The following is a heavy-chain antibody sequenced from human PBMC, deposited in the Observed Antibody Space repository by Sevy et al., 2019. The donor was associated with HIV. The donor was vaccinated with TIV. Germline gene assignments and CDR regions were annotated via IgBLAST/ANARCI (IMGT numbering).Heavy chain of an antibody. CDR2: IWFDGSNK. CDR1: GFTFNSYG. J-gene: IGHJ4*02. D-gene: IGHD4-17*01. CDR3: GRDLEFYDYGDYGPAFTPDY. V-gene: IGHV3-33*01. Sequence: GGSLRLSCATSGFTFNSYGMHWVRQAPGKGLEWVALIWFDGSNKYYADSVKGRFTISRDIVKNTLNLQMNSLRAEDTAGYYCGRDLEFYDYGDYGPAFTPDYWGQGTLVTVSS.